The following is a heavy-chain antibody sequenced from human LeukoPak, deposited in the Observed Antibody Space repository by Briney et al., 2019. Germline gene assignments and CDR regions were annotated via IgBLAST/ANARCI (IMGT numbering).Heavy chain of an antibody. J-gene: IGHJ5*02. V-gene: IGHV4-4*02. D-gene: IGHD6-13*01. Sequence: PSGTLSLTCAVSGGSISSSNWWSWVRQPPGKGLEWIGEIYYSGSTYYNPSLESRVTISVDKSKNQFSLKLSSVTAADTAVYYCARGVAAAGTDWFDPWGQGTLVTVSP. CDR1: GGSISSSNW. CDR3: ARGVAAAGTDWFDP. CDR2: IYYSGST.